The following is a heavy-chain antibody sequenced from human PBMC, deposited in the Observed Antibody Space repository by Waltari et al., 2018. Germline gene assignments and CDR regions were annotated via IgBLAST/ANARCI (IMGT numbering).Heavy chain of an antibody. CDR3: ARALRCPNWFDP. CDR2: INANSGGT. V-gene: IGHV1-2*02. J-gene: IGHJ5*02. Sequence: QVQLVQSGAEVKKPGASVKVSCKASGYTFTGYYMHWVRQDPGQGLEWMGWINANSGGTNYAQKFQGSVTMTRDTSISTAYMGLSRLRSDDTAVYYCARALRCPNWFDPWCQRTLVTVSS. CDR1: GYTFTGYY.